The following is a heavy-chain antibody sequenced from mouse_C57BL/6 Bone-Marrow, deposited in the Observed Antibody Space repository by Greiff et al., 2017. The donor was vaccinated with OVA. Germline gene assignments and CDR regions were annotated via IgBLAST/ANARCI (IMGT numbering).Heavy chain of an antibody. CDR1: GYTFTSYW. Sequence: VQLQQPGAELVKPGASVKLSCKASGYTFTSYWMQWVKQRPGQGLEWIGEIDPSDSYTNYNQKFKGKATLTADTSSSTAYMQLSSLTSEDAAVYYCANHGAFAYWGQGTLVTVSA. J-gene: IGHJ3*01. V-gene: IGHV1-50*01. CDR3: ANHGAFAY. CDR2: IDPSDSYT.